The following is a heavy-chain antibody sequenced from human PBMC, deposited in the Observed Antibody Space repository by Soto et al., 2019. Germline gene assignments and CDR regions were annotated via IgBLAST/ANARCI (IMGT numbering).Heavy chain of an antibody. D-gene: IGHD7-27*01. V-gene: IGHV3-23*01. CDR1: GFTLTSYA. J-gene: IGHJ6*02. CDR3: TKNWGGPPYYSGMDV. Sequence: XVSLRLSFAASGFTLTSYAMSWVRQAPGKGLEWVASIVASGGRPYYADSVKGRFTISRDVPKQTLFLQLNSLRADDTAVYYCTKNWGGPPYYSGMDVWGQGTTVTVSS. CDR2: IVASGGRP.